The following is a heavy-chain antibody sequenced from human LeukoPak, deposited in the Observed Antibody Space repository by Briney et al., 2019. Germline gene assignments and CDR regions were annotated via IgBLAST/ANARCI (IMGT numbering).Heavy chain of an antibody. D-gene: IGHD1-26*01. CDR3: AREVGKRDFDY. Sequence: GGSLRLSCAASGFTFSSHAMSWVRQAPGKGLEWVSAISDRGDNKQYTDSVKGRLTISRDNSKNTLYLQMNSLRVEDTAVYYCAREVGKRDFDYWGQGTLVTVSS. V-gene: IGHV3-23*01. CDR1: GFTFSSHA. J-gene: IGHJ4*02. CDR2: ISDRGDNK.